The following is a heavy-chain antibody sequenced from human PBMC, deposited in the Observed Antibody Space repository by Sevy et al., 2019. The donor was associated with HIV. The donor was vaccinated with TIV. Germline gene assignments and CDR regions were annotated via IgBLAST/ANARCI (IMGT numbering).Heavy chain of an antibody. V-gene: IGHV3-11*01. D-gene: IGHD2-8*01. Sequence: GGSLRLSCAASGFTFSDYFMSWIRQAPGKGLEWISYISLSGSTIYYADAVKGRFPISRDNAKNSLDLQMNSLRAEDTAVYYCGRENRQCTNGICYGYYGMDVWGQGTTVTVSS. CDR2: ISLSGSTI. J-gene: IGHJ6*02. CDR3: GRENRQCTNGICYGYYGMDV. CDR1: GFTFSDYF.